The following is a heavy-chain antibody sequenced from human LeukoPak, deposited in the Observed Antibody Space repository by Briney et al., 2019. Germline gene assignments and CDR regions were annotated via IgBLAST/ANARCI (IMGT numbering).Heavy chain of an antibody. V-gene: IGHV4-34*01. D-gene: IGHD6-13*01. CDR3: ARGPYSSSWYPLFDY. CDR2: INHSGST. CDR1: GGSFSGYY. J-gene: IGHJ4*02. Sequence: SETLSLTCAVYGGSFSGYYWSWIRQPPGKGLEWLGEINHSGSTNYNPSLKSRVTISVDTSKNQFSLKLSSVTAADTAVYYCARGPYSSSWYPLFDYWGQGTLVTVSS.